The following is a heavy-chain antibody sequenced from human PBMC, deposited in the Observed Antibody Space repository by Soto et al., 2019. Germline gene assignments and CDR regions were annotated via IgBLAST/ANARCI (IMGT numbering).Heavy chain of an antibody. CDR1: GGSISSYY. CDR3: ARVGYSSSWYWFDP. Sequence: SETLSLTCTVSGGSISSYYWSWIRQPPGKGLEWIGYIYYSGSTNYNPSLKSRVTISVDTSKNQFSLKLSSVTAADTAVYYCARVGYSSSWYWFDPWGQGTLVTSPQ. V-gene: IGHV4-59*01. J-gene: IGHJ5*02. CDR2: IYYSGST. D-gene: IGHD6-13*01.